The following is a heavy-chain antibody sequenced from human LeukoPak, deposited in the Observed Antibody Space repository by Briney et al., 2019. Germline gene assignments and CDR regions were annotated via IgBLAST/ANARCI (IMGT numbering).Heavy chain of an antibody. J-gene: IGHJ4*02. CDR2: IDPSDSYT. D-gene: IGHD4-17*01. CDR3: ATGASKVTTDFANY. V-gene: IGHV5-10-1*01. CDR1: GYSFTNYW. Sequence: RGESRKISCKASGYSFTNYWISWVRQMPGKGLEWMGRIDPSDSYTKYSPSFEGHVTISVDKSISTAFLQWHSLKASDSAMYYCATGASKVTTDFANYWGQGTQVAVSS.